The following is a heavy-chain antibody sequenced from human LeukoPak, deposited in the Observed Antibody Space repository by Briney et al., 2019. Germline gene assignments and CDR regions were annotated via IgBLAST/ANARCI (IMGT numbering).Heavy chain of an antibody. J-gene: IGHJ4*02. V-gene: IGHV3-74*01. CDR2: INTDGTVT. Sequence: PGGSLRLSCAAPGFTFSKSWMLWVRHAPGKGLESVSRINTDGTVTTYADSVKGRFSVSRDNADNTMFLQMNSVRDEDTAVYYCATKQWLAPPPDSWGQGTPVTVSS. CDR3: ATKQWLAPPPDS. D-gene: IGHD6-19*01. CDR1: GFTFSKSW.